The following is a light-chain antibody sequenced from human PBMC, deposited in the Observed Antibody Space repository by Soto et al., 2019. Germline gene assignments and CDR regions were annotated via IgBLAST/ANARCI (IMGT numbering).Light chain of an antibody. Sequence: DIQMTQSPSSLSASVGERVTITCRASQSITSNLNWYQQQPGKAPKLLIYTASNLQSGVPSRFGGSASGTDFTLTFSRLQPEDFGTYYCQQSYSTPLTFGGGTKVEIK. J-gene: IGKJ4*01. V-gene: IGKV1-39*01. CDR2: TAS. CDR3: QQSYSTPLT. CDR1: QSITSN.